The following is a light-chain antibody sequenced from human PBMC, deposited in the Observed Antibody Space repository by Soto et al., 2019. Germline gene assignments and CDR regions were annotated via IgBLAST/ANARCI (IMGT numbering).Light chain of an antibody. CDR2: AAS. V-gene: IGKV3-15*01. CDR1: QSISSN. J-gene: IGKJ1*01. Sequence: EIVMTQSPATLSVSPGERATLSCRASQSISSNLAWYQQKPGQAPRLLINAASTRATGIPARFSGSGSGADFTLTISSLQSEDFAVYYCQQYNDWPRTFGQGTKVEIK. CDR3: QQYNDWPRT.